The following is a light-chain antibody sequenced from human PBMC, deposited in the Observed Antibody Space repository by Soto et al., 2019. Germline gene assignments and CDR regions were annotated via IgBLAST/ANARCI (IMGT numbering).Light chain of an antibody. CDR1: QSVSSSY. Sequence: EIVLTQSPGTLSLSPGERATLSCRASQSVSSSYLAWYQQKPGQAPRLLIYGASSRVTGIPDRFSGSGSGTDFTLTISRLEPEDFAVYYCQQYGRSLWTLGQRTKVDI. V-gene: IGKV3-20*01. J-gene: IGKJ1*01. CDR2: GAS. CDR3: QQYGRSLWT.